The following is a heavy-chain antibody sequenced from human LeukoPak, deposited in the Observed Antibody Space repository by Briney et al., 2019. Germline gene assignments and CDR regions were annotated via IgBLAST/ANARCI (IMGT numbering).Heavy chain of an antibody. J-gene: IGHJ4*02. V-gene: IGHV4-61*02. CDR1: DYSISSGYY. CDR3: ARVRPEITIFGVVMIFDY. D-gene: IGHD3-3*01. CDR2: IYTSGST. Sequence: SETLSLTCAVSDYSISSGYYWSWIRQPAGKGLEWIGRIYTSGSTNYNPSLKSRVTISVGTSKNQFSLKLSSVTAADTAVYYCARVRPEITIFGVVMIFDYWGQGTLVTVSS.